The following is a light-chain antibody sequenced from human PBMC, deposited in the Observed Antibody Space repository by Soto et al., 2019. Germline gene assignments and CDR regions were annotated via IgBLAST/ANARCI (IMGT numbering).Light chain of an antibody. CDR1: SSDVGSYNY. Sequence: QSALTQPASVSGSPGQSITISCTGTSSDVGSYNYVAWYQQFPGKTPKPMIYEVRNRPSGVSSRFSGSKSGTTASLTISGLQAEDEADYYSISYTGSDPSYVFGTGTKLTVL. J-gene: IGLJ1*01. V-gene: IGLV2-14*01. CDR2: EVR. CDR3: ISYTGSDPSYV.